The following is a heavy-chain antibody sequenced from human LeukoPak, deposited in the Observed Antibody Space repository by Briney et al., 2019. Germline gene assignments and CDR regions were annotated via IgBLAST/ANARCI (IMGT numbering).Heavy chain of an antibody. V-gene: IGHV4-34*01. CDR1: GGSFSGYY. Sequence: SSETLSLTCAVYGGSFSGYYWSWIRQPPGKGLEWIGEINHSGSTNYNPSLKSRVTISVDTSKNQFSLKLSSVTAADTAVYYCARRSSSWYFSNDIWGQGTMVTVSS. D-gene: IGHD6-13*01. J-gene: IGHJ3*02. CDR2: INHSGST. CDR3: ARRSSSWYFSNDI.